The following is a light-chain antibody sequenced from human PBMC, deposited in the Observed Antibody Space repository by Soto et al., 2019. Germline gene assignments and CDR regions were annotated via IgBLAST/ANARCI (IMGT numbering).Light chain of an antibody. CDR2: GAS. V-gene: IGKV3-15*01. CDR1: QSVSSN. J-gene: IGKJ1*01. CDR3: QQYDNWPRT. Sequence: EIVMTQSPATLSVSPGERATLSCRASQSVSSNLAWYQQRPGQAPGLLIYGASTRATGIPARFSGSGSGTELTLTISSLQSEDFAVYYCQQYDNWPRTFGQGTKVEPK.